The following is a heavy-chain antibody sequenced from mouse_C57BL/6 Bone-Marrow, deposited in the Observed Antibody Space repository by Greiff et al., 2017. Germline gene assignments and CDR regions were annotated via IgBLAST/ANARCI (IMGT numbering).Heavy chain of an antibody. CDR1: GFTFSSYG. CDR3: ARPRGLHREAGFAY. J-gene: IGHJ3*01. CDR2: ISSGGSYT. D-gene: IGHD2-4*01. Sequence: EVQLVESGGDLVKPGGSLKLSCAASGFTFSSYGMSWVRQTPDKRLEWVATISSGGSYTYYPDSVKGRFTISRDNAKNTLYLQMSSLKSEDTAMYYCARPRGLHREAGFAYWGQGTLVTVSA. V-gene: IGHV5-6*01.